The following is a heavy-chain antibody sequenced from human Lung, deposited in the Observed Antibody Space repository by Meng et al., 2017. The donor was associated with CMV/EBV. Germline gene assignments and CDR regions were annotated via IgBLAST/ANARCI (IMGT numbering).Heavy chain of an antibody. V-gene: IGHV3-74*01. CDR3: VRASYETHFPWGGRFDH. CDR2: INHDGGHT. J-gene: IGHJ4*02. D-gene: IGHD3-16*01. CDR1: GFFFSGYW. Sequence: ESLKTSCAASGFFFSGYWMHWIRQVPGEGLVWVSHINHDGGHTIYADSVKGRFTISRDNAKNSLFLQMNSLRGEDTAVYYCVRASYETHFPWGGRFDHWGQGTLVTVSS.